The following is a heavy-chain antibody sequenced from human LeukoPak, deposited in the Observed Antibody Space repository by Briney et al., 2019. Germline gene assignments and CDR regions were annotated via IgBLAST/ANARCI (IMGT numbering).Heavy chain of an antibody. CDR2: ITSSSTYI. V-gene: IGHV3-21*01. CDR1: GFTFSTYN. J-gene: IGHJ6*03. D-gene: IGHD1-26*01. CDR3: ARDPYSGSYGDYYYYYMDV. Sequence: PGGSLRLSCAASGFTFSTYNMNWVRQAPGKGLEWVSSITSSSTYIYYADSVKGRFTISRDNAKNLLYLQMNSLRDEDTAVYYCARDPYSGSYGDYYYYYMDVWGKGTTVTISS.